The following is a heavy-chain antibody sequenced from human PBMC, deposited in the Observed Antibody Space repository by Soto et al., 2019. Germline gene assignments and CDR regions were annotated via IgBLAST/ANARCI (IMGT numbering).Heavy chain of an antibody. CDR3: ARHKLQHYNWFDP. V-gene: IGHV4-39*01. J-gene: IGHJ5*02. CDR1: GGSISTSSYY. D-gene: IGHD3-3*02. CDR2: IYYSGST. Sequence: PSETLSLTCTVSGGSISTSSYYWGWIRRPPGKGLGWMGSIYYSGSTYYNPSLKSRVTISVDTSKNQFSLKLSSVTAADTAVYYCARHKLQHYNWFDPWGQGTLVTVSS.